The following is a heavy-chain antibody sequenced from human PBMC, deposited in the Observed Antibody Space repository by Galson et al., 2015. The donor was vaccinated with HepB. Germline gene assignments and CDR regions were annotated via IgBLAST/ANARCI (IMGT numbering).Heavy chain of an antibody. V-gene: IGHV3-23*01. D-gene: IGHD5-18*01. J-gene: IGHJ4*02. CDR3: AKDLSSYGYGGWWGELDY. Sequence: SLRLSCAASGFTFSSYAMSWVRQAPGKGLEWVSAISGSGGSTYYADSVKGRFTISRDNSKNTLYLQMNSLRAEDTAVYYCAKDLSSYGYGGWWGELDYWGQGTLVTVSS. CDR1: GFTFSSYA. CDR2: ISGSGGST.